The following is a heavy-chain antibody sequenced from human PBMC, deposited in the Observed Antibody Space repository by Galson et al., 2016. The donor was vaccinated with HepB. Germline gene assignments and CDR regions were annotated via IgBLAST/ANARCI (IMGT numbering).Heavy chain of an antibody. V-gene: IGHV3-21*01. CDR2: ISSSSGST. CDR1: GFTFSTYS. J-gene: IGHJ4*02. Sequence: SLRLSCAASGFTFSTYSMNWVRQASGKGLEWVSSISSSSGSTSYAGSVMGRFTISRDNAKNSLYLQMHSLGAEDTAVYYCTRDRVDSYGAFDFWGQGVLVTVSS. CDR3: TRDRVDSYGAFDF. D-gene: IGHD5-18*01.